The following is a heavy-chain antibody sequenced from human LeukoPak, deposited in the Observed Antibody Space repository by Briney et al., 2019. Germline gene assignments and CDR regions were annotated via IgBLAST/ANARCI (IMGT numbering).Heavy chain of an antibody. J-gene: IGHJ4*02. CDR3: ARDLCYYDSSGYYCSLGY. V-gene: IGHV3-21*01. CDR1: GFTFSSYS. D-gene: IGHD3-22*01. CDR2: ISSSSSYI. Sequence: PGGSLRLSCAASGFTFSSYSMNWVRQAPGKGLAWVSSISSSSSYIYYADSVKGRFTISRDNAKNSLYLQMNSLRAEDTAVYYCARDLCYYDSSGYYCSLGYWGQGTLVTVSS.